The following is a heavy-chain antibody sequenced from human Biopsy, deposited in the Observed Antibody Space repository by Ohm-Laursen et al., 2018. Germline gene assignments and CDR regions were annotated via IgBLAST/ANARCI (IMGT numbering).Heavy chain of an antibody. CDR3: ARDYDTSGYYYVS. CDR1: GGSISNNNYY. CDR2: IFYRGST. D-gene: IGHD3-22*01. Sequence: SETLSLTCPVSGGSISNNNYYWGWIRQPSGKGLEWIGSIFYRGSTHYKPSLKSRVNISVDTSKNQFSPKLNSVTAADTAVYYCARDYDTSGYYYVSWGQGTLVTVSS. V-gene: IGHV4-39*01. J-gene: IGHJ5*02.